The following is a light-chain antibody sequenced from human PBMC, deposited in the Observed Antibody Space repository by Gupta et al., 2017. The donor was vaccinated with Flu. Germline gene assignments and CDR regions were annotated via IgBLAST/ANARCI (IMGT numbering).Light chain of an antibody. CDR3: QQEGNSPWT. V-gene: IGKV3-20*01. CDR1: QIVSKYH. CDR2: GAS. Sequence: GTLFLSPGEGATLSCRASQIVSKYHLGWYQQKPGQAPRLLIYGASNRATGVPDRFSGSGTGTDFILTISKLEPEDFAVYYCQQEGNSPWTFGQGTKVEI. J-gene: IGKJ1*01.